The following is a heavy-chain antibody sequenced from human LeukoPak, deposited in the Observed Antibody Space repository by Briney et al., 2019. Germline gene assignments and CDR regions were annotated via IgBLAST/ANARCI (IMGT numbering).Heavy chain of an antibody. CDR2: VYLNDDK. CDR3: AHTHYGYYPDY. Sequence: SGPTLVKPTQTLTLTCTFSGFSLSTSGVGGGWIRQPPGKAREWLALVYLNDDKRYSPSLMSGLTITKDTSNNQVILTMTNMGPADTATYYYAHTHYGYYPDYWGQGTLVTVSS. V-gene: IGHV2-5*01. CDR1: GFSLSTSGVG. J-gene: IGHJ4*02. D-gene: IGHD3-10*01.